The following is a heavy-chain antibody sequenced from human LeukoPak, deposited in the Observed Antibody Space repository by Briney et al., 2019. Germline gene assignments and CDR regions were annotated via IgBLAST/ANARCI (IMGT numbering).Heavy chain of an antibody. CDR2: IYHSGRT. J-gene: IGHJ4*02. V-gene: IGHV4-38-2*02. CDR3: ARGLGRYYYDSSGYYYVGYFDY. D-gene: IGHD3-22*01. Sequence: PSETLSLTCTVSGYSISSGYYWGWIRQPPGKGLEWIGIIYHSGRTDYNPSLKSRVTISVDTSKNQFSLKLSSVTAADTAVYYCARGLGRYYYDSSGYYYVGYFDYWGQGTLVTVSS. CDR1: GYSISSGYY.